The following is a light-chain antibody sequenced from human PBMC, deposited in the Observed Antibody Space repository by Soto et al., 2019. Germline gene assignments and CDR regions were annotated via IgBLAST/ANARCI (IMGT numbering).Light chain of an antibody. J-gene: IGKJ3*01. CDR2: GAS. CDR3: QQHNAWPLT. Sequence: EIVMTQSPATLSVSPGETATLSCRASQTLGNKLAWYQQKPGQAPRLLIYGASTRATGIPARFSGSGSGTEFTLTINILQSEDFAIYYCQQHNAWPLTFGPGTKVDLK. CDR1: QTLGNK. V-gene: IGKV3D-15*01.